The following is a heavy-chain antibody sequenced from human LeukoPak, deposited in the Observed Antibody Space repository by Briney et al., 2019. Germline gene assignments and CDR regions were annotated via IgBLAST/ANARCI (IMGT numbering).Heavy chain of an antibody. CDR1: GFTFSSYS. V-gene: IGHV3-21*01. D-gene: IGHD4-17*01. CDR2: ISSSSSYI. J-gene: IGHJ3*02. CDR3: ARASDYGDYDEDAFDI. Sequence: GGSLRLSCAASGFTFSSYSMNWVRQAPGKGLEWVSSISSSSSYIYYADSVKGRFTISRDNAKSSLYLQMNSLRAEDTAVYYCARASDYGDYDEDAFDIWGQGTVVTVSS.